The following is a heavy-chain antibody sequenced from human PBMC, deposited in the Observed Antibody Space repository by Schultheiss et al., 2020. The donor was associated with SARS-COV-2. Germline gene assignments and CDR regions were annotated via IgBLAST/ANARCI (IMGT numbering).Heavy chain of an antibody. Sequence: TLSLTCAVYGGSFSGYYWSWIRQPPGKALEWLAHIFSNDEKSYSTSLKSRLTISKDTSKSQVVLTMTNMDPVDTATYYCARIDYGGSPTFDYWGQGTLVTVSS. CDR2: IFSNDEK. V-gene: IGHV2-26*01. CDR3: ARIDYGGSPTFDY. CDR1: GGSFSGYYW. D-gene: IGHD4-23*01. J-gene: IGHJ4*02.